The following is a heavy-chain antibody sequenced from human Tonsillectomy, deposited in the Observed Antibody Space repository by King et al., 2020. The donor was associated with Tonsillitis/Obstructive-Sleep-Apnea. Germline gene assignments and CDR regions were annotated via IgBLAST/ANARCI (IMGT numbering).Heavy chain of an antibody. D-gene: IGHD3-10*01. Sequence: VQLVESGGGVVQPGRSLRLSCAASGFTFSSYAMHWVRQAPGKGLEWVAVISYDGSNKYYADSVKGRFTISRDNSKNTLYLQMNSLRAEDTAVYYCARVAFYGSYCMDVWGKGTTVTVSS. CDR2: ISYDGSNK. CDR3: ARVAFYGSYCMDV. V-gene: IGHV3-30*01. CDR1: GFTFSSYA. J-gene: IGHJ6*03.